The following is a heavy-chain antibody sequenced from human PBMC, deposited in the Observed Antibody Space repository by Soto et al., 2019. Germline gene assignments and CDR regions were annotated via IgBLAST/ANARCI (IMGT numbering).Heavy chain of an antibody. CDR1: GFTFSNHA. V-gene: IGHV3-21*01. CDR3: ARGVGERGDYPSDY. Sequence: GGSLRLSCAASGFTFSNHAMSWVRQAPGKGLEWVSGISAEGGLIYYADSVKGRFTISRDNAKNSLYLQMNSLRAEDTAVYYCARGVGERGDYPSDYWGQGNLVTVSS. CDR2: ISAEGGLI. J-gene: IGHJ4*02. D-gene: IGHD4-17*01.